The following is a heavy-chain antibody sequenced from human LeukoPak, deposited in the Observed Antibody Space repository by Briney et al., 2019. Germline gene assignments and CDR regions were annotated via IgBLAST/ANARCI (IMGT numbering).Heavy chain of an antibody. CDR1: GGTFSSYA. D-gene: IGHD3-22*01. V-gene: IGHV1-69*13. J-gene: IGHJ3*02. Sequence: GASVKVSCKASGGTFSSYAISWVRQAPGQGLEWMGGIIPIFGTANYAQKFQGRVTITADESTSTAYMELSSLRSEDTAVYYCASGYYDGSGYSTAFDIWGQGTMVTVSS. CDR2: IIPIFGTA. CDR3: ASGYYDGSGYSTAFDI.